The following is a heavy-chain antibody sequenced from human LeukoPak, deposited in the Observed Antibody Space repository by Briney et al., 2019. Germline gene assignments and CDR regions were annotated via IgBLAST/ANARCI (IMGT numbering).Heavy chain of an antibody. CDR2: IYYSGST. V-gene: IGHV4-59*08. Sequence: SETLSLTCTVSGGSISSYYWSWIRQPPGKGLEWIGYIYYSGSTNYNPSLKSRVTISVDTSKNQFSLKLSSVTVADTAVYYCARHVGAPEMATILGWFDPWGQGTLVTVSS. CDR1: GGSISSYY. J-gene: IGHJ5*02. CDR3: ARHVGAPEMATILGWFDP. D-gene: IGHD5-24*01.